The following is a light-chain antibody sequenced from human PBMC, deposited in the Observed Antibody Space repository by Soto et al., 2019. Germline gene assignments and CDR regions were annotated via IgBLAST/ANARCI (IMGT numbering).Light chain of an antibody. J-gene: IGKJ1*01. Sequence: EIVMTQSPATLSVSPGERATLSCRASQSISTNLARYQQKPGQAPRLLIYGASTRATGIPARFSGSGSGTDFTLTISSLQSEDFAVYYCQHYNNWPPWTFGQGTKVEIK. CDR2: GAS. CDR1: QSISTN. V-gene: IGKV3-15*01. CDR3: QHYNNWPPWT.